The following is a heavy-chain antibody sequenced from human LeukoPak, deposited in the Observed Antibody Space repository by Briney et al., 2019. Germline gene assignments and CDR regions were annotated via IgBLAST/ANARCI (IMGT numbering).Heavy chain of an antibody. V-gene: IGHV4-4*02. CDR1: GGSISSSNW. Sequence: SGTLSLTCAVSGGSISSSNWWSWVRQPPGKGLEWIGEIYHSGSTNYNPSLKSRVTISVDTSKNQFSLRLKSVTAADTAVYYCWRPHCSNSVCSSSRVDFWGQGTLVTVSS. D-gene: IGHD2-8*01. CDR2: IYHSGST. J-gene: IGHJ4*02. CDR3: WRPHCSNSVCSSSRVDF.